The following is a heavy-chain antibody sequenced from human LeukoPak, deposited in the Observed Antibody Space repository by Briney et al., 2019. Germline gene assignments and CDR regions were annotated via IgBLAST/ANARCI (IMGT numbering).Heavy chain of an antibody. V-gene: IGHV3-21*01. D-gene: IGHD3-22*01. CDR2: ISSSSSYI. CDR1: GFTFSSYS. CDR3: ARDPYYYDSSGPYYYYYMDV. Sequence: GGSLRLSCAASGFTFSSYSMNWVRQAPGKGLEWVSSISSSSSYIYYADSVKGRFTISRDNAKNSLYLQMNSLRAEDTAVHYCARDPYYYDSSGPYYYYYMDVWGKGTTVTVSS. J-gene: IGHJ6*03.